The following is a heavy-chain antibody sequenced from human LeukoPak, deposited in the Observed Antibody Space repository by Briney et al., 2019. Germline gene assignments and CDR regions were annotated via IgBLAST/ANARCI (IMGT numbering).Heavy chain of an antibody. V-gene: IGHV3-33*01. CDR3: AGGYSSGWFYFDY. J-gene: IGHJ4*02. CDR2: IWYDGSNK. D-gene: IGHD6-19*01. CDR1: GFTFSSYG. Sequence: PGRSLRLSCAASGFTFSSYGMHWVRQAPGKGLEWVAVIWYDGSNKYYADSVKGRFTISRDNSKNTLYLQMNSLRAEDTAVYYCAGGYSSGWFYFDYWGQGTLVTVSS.